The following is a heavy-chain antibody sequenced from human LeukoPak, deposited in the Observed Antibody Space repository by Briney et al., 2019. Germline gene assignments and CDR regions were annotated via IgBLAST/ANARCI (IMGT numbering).Heavy chain of an antibody. CDR3: ARERFPPYYMDV. D-gene: IGHD2-21*01. Sequence: SETLSLTCTVSGGSISGSSYYWSWIRQPAGKGLEWIGRIYTSGSTNYNPSLKSRVTISVDTSKNQFSLKLSSATAADTAVYYCARERFPPYYMDVWGKGTTVTISS. CDR2: IYTSGST. V-gene: IGHV4-61*02. J-gene: IGHJ6*03. CDR1: GGSISGSSYY.